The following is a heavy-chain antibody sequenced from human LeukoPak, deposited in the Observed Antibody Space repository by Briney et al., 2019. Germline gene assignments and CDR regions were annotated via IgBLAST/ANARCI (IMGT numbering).Heavy chain of an antibody. D-gene: IGHD2-21*02. V-gene: IGHV3-21*01. J-gene: IGHJ3*02. CDR1: GFTFSSYG. CDR3: AREIEAHCGGDCYLIDAFDI. CDR2: ISSSSSYI. Sequence: PGGSLRLSCAASGFTFSSYGMNWVRQAPGKGLEWVSSISSSSSYIYYADSVKGRFTISRDNAKNSLYLQMNSLRAEDTAVYYCAREIEAHCGGDCYLIDAFDIWGQGTMVTVSS.